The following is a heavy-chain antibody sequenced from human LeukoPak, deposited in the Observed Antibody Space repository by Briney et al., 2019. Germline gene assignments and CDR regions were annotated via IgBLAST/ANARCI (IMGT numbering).Heavy chain of an antibody. V-gene: IGHV5-51*01. J-gene: IGHJ4*02. Sequence: GESLKISCKGSGYRFTSYWIGWVRQMPGKGLEWMGIIYPGDSDTRYSPSFQGQVTISVGNSINTAHLQWSSLKASDTAMYYCTSTTGYPTAAAFDHWGQGTLVTVSS. D-gene: IGHD6-13*01. CDR1: GYRFTSYW. CDR2: IYPGDSDT. CDR3: TSTTGYPTAAAFDH.